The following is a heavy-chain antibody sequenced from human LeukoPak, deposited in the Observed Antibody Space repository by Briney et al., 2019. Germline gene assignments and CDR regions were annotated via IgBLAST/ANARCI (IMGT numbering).Heavy chain of an antibody. CDR1: GYTFTSYG. V-gene: IGHV1-18*01. D-gene: IGHD3-22*01. CDR3: ARGFPPRRNYDSSGYYSYYFDH. CDR2: ISAYNGNT. Sequence: GASVKVSCKASGYTFTSYGISWVRQAAGQGREWMGWISAYNGNTNYAQKLQGRVTMHTDTSTSTAYMELRSLRSDDTAVYYCARGFPPRRNYDSSGYYSYYFDHWGQGTLVTVSS. J-gene: IGHJ4*02.